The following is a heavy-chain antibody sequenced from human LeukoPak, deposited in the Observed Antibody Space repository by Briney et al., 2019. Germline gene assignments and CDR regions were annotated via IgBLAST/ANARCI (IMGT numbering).Heavy chain of an antibody. CDR2: IIPIFGTA. CDR1: GGTFSSYA. J-gene: IGHJ4*02. V-gene: IGHV1-69*06. D-gene: IGHD3-10*01. CDR3: ARAGKLYYGSGSPRSYFDY. Sequence: ASVKVSCKASGGTFSSYAISWVRQAPGQGLEWMGGIIPIFGTANYAQKFQGRVTITADKSTSTAHMELSSLRSEDTAVYYCARAGKLYYGSGSPRSYFDYWGQGTLVTVSS.